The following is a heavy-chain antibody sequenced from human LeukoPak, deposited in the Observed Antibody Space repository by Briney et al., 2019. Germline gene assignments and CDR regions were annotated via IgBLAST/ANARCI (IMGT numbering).Heavy chain of an antibody. D-gene: IGHD5-24*01. Sequence: PSETLSLTCTVSGGSISSGSYYWSWIRQPAGKGLEWIGRIYTSGSTNYNPSLKSRVTISVDTSKNQFSLKLSSVTAADTAVYYCAREAPTPYRWPPSWFDPWGQGTLVTVSS. CDR1: GGSISSGSYY. CDR2: IYTSGST. V-gene: IGHV4-61*02. J-gene: IGHJ5*02. CDR3: AREAPTPYRWPPSWFDP.